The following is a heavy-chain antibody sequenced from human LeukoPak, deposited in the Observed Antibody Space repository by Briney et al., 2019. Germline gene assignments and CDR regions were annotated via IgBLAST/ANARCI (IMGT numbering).Heavy chain of an antibody. D-gene: IGHD3-3*01. J-gene: IGHJ4*02. V-gene: IGHV3-23*01. CDR3: AKSFDFSNGHSPILTPFDS. CDR1: GFTFSSSA. CDR2: ISARGIST. Sequence: PGGSLRLSCAASGFTFSSSAMSWVRQAPGKGLEWVSSISARGISTYYADSVKGRFTISRDNSKNTLYLQMNSLRSDDIGVYYCAKSFDFSNGHSPILTPFDSWGQGTLVSVSS.